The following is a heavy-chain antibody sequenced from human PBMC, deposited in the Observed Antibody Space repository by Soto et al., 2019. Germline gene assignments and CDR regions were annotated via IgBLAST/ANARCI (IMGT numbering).Heavy chain of an antibody. CDR3: AKDGNWLDVYFDV. V-gene: IGHV3-23*01. CDR1: GIEFSNYA. D-gene: IGHD6-19*01. J-gene: IGHJ4*02. CDR2: SSASGRSR. Sequence: VGSLRLSCVASGIEFSNYAMSWVRQAPGKGLEWVSISSASGRSRYHADSAKGRFTISRDNSKNTLYLHMTNLRAEDTAVYYCAKDGNWLDVYFDVWGQGTPVTVSS.